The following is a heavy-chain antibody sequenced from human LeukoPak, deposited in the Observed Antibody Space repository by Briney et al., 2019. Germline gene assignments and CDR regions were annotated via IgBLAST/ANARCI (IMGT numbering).Heavy chain of an antibody. J-gene: IGHJ6*03. CDR2: IYHSGST. V-gene: IGHV4-38-2*01. D-gene: IGHD3-22*01. CDR3: ARFSGYSYYYMDV. Sequence: SETLSLTCDVFGYSIRSGYYWGWIRQPPGKGLEWIGSIYHSGSTYYKPSLKSRVTISVDTSKTQLSLKLSSVTAADTAVYYCARFSGYSYYYMDVWGKGTTVTVSS. CDR1: GYSIRSGYY.